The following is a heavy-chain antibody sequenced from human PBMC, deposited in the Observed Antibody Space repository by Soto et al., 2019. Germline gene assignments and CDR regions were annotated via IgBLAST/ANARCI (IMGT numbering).Heavy chain of an antibody. Sequence: GGSLRLSCAASGFTFSSYAMSWVRQAPGKGLEWVSAISGSGGSTYYADSVKGRFTISRDNSKNTLYLQMNSLRAEDTAVYYCARAFGSGGSCYSGVSVGGCDYFDYWGQGTLVTVSS. J-gene: IGHJ4*02. D-gene: IGHD2-15*01. CDR3: ARAFGSGGSCYSGVSVGGCDYFDY. CDR2: ISGSGGST. CDR1: GFTFSSYA. V-gene: IGHV3-23*01.